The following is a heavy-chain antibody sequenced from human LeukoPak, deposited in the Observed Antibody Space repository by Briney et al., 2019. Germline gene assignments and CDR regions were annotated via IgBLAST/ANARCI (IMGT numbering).Heavy chain of an antibody. V-gene: IGHV4-59*01. J-gene: IGHJ5*02. CDR1: GGSISRDY. CDR2: VFYSGST. Sequence: SETLSLTCTVAGGSISRDYWSWIRQPPLKGLEWIGYVFYSGSTNYNPSLKSRVTISVDTSKNQFSLNLRSVPAADTAVYYCARGRGVSDWFDPWGLGTLVTVSS. D-gene: IGHD3-10*01. CDR3: ARGRGVSDWFDP.